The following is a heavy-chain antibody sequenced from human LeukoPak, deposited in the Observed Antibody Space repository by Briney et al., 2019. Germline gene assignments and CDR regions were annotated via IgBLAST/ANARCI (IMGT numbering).Heavy chain of an antibody. J-gene: IGHJ5*02. V-gene: IGHV3-30-3*01. CDR1: GFTFSSYA. CDR3: ARGLDYYGFNWFDP. Sequence: GGSLRLSCAASGFTFSSYAMHWVRQAPGKGLEWVAVISYDGSNKYYADSVKGRFTISRDNSKNTLYLQMNSLRAEDTAVYYCARGLDYYGFNWFDPWGQGTLVTVSS. D-gene: IGHD3-10*01. CDR2: ISYDGSNK.